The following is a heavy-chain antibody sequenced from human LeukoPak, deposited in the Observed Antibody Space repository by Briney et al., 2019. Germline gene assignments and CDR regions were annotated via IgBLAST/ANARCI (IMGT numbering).Heavy chain of an antibody. CDR3: TTDPKEYYYYYGMDV. CDR1: GFTFSNAW. CDR2: IKSKTDGGTT. V-gene: IGHV3-15*01. Sequence: GGSLRLSCAASGFTFSNAWMSWVRQAPGKGLEWVGRIKSKTDGGTTDYAAPAKGRFTISRDDSKNTLYLQMNSLKTEDTAVYYCTTDPKEYYYYYGMDVWGQGTTVTVSS. J-gene: IGHJ6*02.